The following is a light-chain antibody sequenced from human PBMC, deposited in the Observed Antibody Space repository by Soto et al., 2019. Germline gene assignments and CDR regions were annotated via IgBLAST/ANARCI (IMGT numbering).Light chain of an antibody. V-gene: IGLV4-69*01. CDR3: QTWGTGIVI. Sequence: QLVLTQSPSASASLGASVKLTCTLSSGHSNYAIEGHQQQPEKGPRYLMKLNRDGSHSKGDGIPNRFSGSSSGAERYLTISSLQSEDEADYYCQTWGTGIVIFGGGTKLTVL. J-gene: IGLJ2*01. CDR2: LNRDGSH. CDR1: SGHSNYA.